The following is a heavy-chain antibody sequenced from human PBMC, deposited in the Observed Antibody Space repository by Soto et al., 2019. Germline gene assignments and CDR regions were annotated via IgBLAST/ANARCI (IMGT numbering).Heavy chain of an antibody. Sequence: HPGGSLRLSCAASGFTFSSYGMHWVRQAPGKGLEWVAVISYDGSNKYYADSVKGRFTISRDNSKNTLYLQMNSLKTEDTAIYYCTTDSYITIVIVRFAYWGHGTLVTVDS. CDR2: ISYDGSNK. CDR1: GFTFSSYG. J-gene: IGHJ4*01. D-gene: IGHD3-22*01. CDR3: TTDSYITIVIVRFAY. V-gene: IGHV3-30*03.